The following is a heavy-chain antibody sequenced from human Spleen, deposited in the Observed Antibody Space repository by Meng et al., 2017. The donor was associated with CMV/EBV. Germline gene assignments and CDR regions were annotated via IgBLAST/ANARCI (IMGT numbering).Heavy chain of an antibody. CDR3: ARDGDGYPTDY. CDR1: GGSFSDEY. V-gene: IGHV4-34*01. J-gene: IGHJ4*02. CDR2: INHSGTT. Sequence: LQEGGARFSTTPDLLYLPAAVCGGSFSDEYWSGILPPPGKGLEWIGEINHSGTTNYHPSLKSRVTISVDTSKNQFSLKLSSVTAAGTAVYYCARDGDGYPTDYWGQGTLVTVSS. D-gene: IGHD5-24*01.